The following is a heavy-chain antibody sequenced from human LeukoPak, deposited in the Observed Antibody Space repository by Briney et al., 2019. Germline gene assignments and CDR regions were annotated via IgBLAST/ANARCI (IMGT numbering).Heavy chain of an antibody. V-gene: IGHV1-8*03. CDR1: GYTFTSYD. D-gene: IGHD5-12*01. Sequence: ASVKVSCKASGYTFTSYDINWVRQATGQGLEWMGWMNPNSGNTGYAQKFQGRVTITRNTSISTAYMELSSLRSEDTAVYYCARASWIVAGTCFDYWGQGTLVTVSS. CDR2: MNPNSGNT. J-gene: IGHJ4*02. CDR3: ARASWIVAGTCFDY.